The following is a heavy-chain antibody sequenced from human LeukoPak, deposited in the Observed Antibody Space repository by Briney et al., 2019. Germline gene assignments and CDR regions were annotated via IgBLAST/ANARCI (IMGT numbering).Heavy chain of an antibody. CDR3: AKEGYSYERFWSGYQRLDY. J-gene: IGHJ4*02. D-gene: IGHD3-3*01. CDR2: IRYDGSNK. CDR1: GFTFSSYG. Sequence: TGGSLRLSCAASGFTFSSYGMHWVRQAPGKGLEWVAFIRYDGSNKYYADSVKGRFTISRDNSKNTLYLQMNSLRAEDTAVYYCAKEGYSYERFWSGYQRLDYWGQGTLVTVSS. V-gene: IGHV3-30*02.